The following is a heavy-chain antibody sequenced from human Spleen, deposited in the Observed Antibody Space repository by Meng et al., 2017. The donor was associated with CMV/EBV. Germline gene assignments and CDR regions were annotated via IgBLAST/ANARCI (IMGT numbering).Heavy chain of an antibody. V-gene: IGHV3-21*01. CDR1: GFTFSSFS. J-gene: IGHJ4*02. CDR3: ARDPYDFWSGNAGYFDY. CDR2: ISSSSSYI. Sequence: GGSLRLSCAASGFTFSSFSMNWVRQAPGKGLEWVSSISSSSSYIYHADSVKGRFTISRDNAKNSLYLQMNSLRAEDTAVYYCARDPYDFWSGNAGYFDYWGQGTLVTVSS. D-gene: IGHD3-3*01.